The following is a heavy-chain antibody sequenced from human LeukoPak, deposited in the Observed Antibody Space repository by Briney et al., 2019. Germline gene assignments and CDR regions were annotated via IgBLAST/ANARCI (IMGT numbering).Heavy chain of an antibody. V-gene: IGHV4-4*07. CDR3: ARVMDLYQPLLPTLFDY. Sequence: PSETLSLTCTVSGGSITSYYWSWIRQPAGKGLEWIGRIYNSGSTNYNPSLKSRVTMSVDASKNQFSLKLSSVTAADTAVYYCARVMDLYQPLLPTLFDYWGQGTLVTVSS. J-gene: IGHJ4*02. D-gene: IGHD2-2*01. CDR1: GGSITSYY. CDR2: IYNSGST.